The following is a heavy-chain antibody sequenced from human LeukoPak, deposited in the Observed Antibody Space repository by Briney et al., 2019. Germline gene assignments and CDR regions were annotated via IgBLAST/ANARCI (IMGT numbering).Heavy chain of an antibody. CDR3: ARGGDYAVPDFDY. D-gene: IGHD4-17*01. J-gene: IGHJ4*02. CDR1: GASISNYY. V-gene: IGHV4-59*01. CDR2: IYYSGST. Sequence: PSETLSLTCNVSGASISNYYWSWIRQSPGKGLEWIGLIYYSGSTNYNPSLESRVTISFDTSRNYFSLKLSSVTAADTAVYYCARGGDYAVPDFDYWGQGTLVTVSS.